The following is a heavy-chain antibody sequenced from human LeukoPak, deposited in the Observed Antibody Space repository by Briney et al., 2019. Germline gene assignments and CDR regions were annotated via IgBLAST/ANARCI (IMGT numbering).Heavy chain of an antibody. D-gene: IGHD6-19*01. J-gene: IGHJ4*02. CDR2: IYTSGST. Sequence: SSETLSLTCAVYGGSFSGYYWSWIRQPPGKGLEWIGRIYTSGSTNYNPSLKSRVTMSVDTSKNQFSLKLSSVTAADTAVYYCASIAVAAPQVDYWGQGTLVTVSS. CDR1: GGSFSGYY. CDR3: ASIAVAAPQVDY. V-gene: IGHV4-59*10.